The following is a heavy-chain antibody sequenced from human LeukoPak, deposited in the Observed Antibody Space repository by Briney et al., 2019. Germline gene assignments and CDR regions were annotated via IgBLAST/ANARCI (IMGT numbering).Heavy chain of an antibody. D-gene: IGHD3-22*01. J-gene: IGHJ5*02. V-gene: IGHV1-69*01. CDR1: GGTFSSYA. CDR2: IIPILGTA. Sequence: SVKVSCKASGGTFSSYAISWVRQAPGQGLEWMGGIIPILGTANYAQKFQGRVTITADESTSTAYMELSSLRSEDTAVYYCASSYYYDSSGYHNWFDPWGQGTLVTVSS. CDR3: ASSYYYDSSGYHNWFDP.